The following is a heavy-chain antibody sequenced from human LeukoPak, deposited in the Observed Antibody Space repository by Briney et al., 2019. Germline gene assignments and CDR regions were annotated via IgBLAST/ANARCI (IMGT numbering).Heavy chain of an antibody. V-gene: IGHV3-21*01. CDR3: ARDYYGSGSPGDYMDV. CDR1: GFTFSSYS. J-gene: IGHJ6*03. CDR2: ISSSSSYI. D-gene: IGHD3-10*01. Sequence: GGSLRLSCAASGFTFSSYSMNWVRQAPGKGLEWVSSISSSSSYIYYADSVKGRFTISRDNAKNSPYLQMNSLRAEDTAVYYCARDYYGSGSPGDYMDVWSKGTTVTISS.